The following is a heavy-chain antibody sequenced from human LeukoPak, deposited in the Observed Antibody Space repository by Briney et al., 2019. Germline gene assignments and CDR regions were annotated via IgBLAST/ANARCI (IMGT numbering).Heavy chain of an antibody. CDR3: ARDQGY. V-gene: IGHV3-48*01. CDR2: IDIWNSPM. Sequence: PGRSLRLSCAASGFTFTRHAMNWVRQAPGRGLEWVSFIDIWNSPMYYADSVKGRFTISRDNSKNTLYLQMNSLRAEDTAVYYCARDQGYWGQGTLVTVSS. J-gene: IGHJ4*02. CDR1: GFTFTRHA.